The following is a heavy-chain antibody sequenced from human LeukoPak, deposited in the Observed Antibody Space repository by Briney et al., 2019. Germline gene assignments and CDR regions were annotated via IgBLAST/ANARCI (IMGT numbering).Heavy chain of an antibody. Sequence: SETLSLTCTVSGGSISSGGYYWSWIRQHPGKGLEWIGYIYYSGSTYYNPSLKSRVTISVDTSKNQFSLQLNSVTPEDTAVYYCARVGSGWYDDAFDIWGQGTMVTVSS. J-gene: IGHJ3*02. V-gene: IGHV4-31*03. CDR1: GGSISSGGYY. CDR3: ARVGSGWYDDAFDI. D-gene: IGHD6-19*01. CDR2: IYYSGST.